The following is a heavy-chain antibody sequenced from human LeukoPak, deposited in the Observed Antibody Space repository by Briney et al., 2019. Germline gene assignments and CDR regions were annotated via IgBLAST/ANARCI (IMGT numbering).Heavy chain of an antibody. CDR3: ARGYSGYEFGY. CDR1: GFTFSTSW. V-gene: IGHV3-7*04. Sequence: GGSLRLSCAASGFTFSTSWMNWVRQAPGKGLEWVTNIKEDGSEEYYVDSVKGRFTISRDNARKSLYLQMNSLRVEDTAVYYCARGYSGYEFGYWGQGTLVTVSS. J-gene: IGHJ4*02. CDR2: IKEDGSEE. D-gene: IGHD5-12*01.